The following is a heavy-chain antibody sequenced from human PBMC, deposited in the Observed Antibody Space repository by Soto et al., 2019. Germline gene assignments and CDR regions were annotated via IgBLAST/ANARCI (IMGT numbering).Heavy chain of an antibody. CDR2: INHSGST. Sequence: SETLSLTCAVYGGSFSGYYWSWIRQPPGKGLEWIGEINHSGSTNYNPSLKSRVTISVDTSKNQFSLKLSSVTAADTAVYYCAPDLGIAAAGTPGSGWGQGTLVTVSS. D-gene: IGHD6-13*01. CDR1: GGSFSGYY. CDR3: APDLGIAAAGTPGSG. J-gene: IGHJ4*02. V-gene: IGHV4-34*01.